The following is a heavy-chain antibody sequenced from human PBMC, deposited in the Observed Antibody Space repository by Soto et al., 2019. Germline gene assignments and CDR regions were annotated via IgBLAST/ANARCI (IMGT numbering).Heavy chain of an antibody. CDR3: ARDNSRTFPAAPGNKKSDSWGWWCDP. D-gene: IGHD6-13*01. Sequence: ASVKVSCKASGISFINHYVHWVRQAPGQGPEWMGVINPAGSVTVYALKLQDRVTVTRDTSTSTVYMELNSLTSEDTAIYYCARDNSRTFPAAPGNKKSDSWGWWCDPWAQETRVTVSS. CDR1: GISFINHY. V-gene: IGHV1-46*03. CDR2: INPAGSVT. J-gene: IGHJ5*02.